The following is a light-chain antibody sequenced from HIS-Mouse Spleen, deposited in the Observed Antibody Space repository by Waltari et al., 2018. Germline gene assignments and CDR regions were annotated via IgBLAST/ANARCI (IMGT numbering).Light chain of an antibody. CDR1: SSNTGAGYV. Sequence: QSVLTQPPSASGSPGQRVTTSCTGSSSNTGAGYVVPWYQQLPGTAPKLLIYGNSNRPSGVPDRFSGSKSGTSASLAITGLQAEDEADYYCQSYDSSLSGWVFGGGTKLTVL. CDR3: QSYDSSLSGWV. CDR2: GNS. V-gene: IGLV1-40*01. J-gene: IGLJ3*02.